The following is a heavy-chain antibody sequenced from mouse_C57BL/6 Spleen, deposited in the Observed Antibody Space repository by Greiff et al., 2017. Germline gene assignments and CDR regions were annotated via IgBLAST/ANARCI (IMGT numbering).Heavy chain of an antibody. J-gene: IGHJ3*01. CDR1: GYTFTDYY. V-gene: IGHV1-19*01. Sequence: EVQLQQSGPVLVKPGASVKMSCKASGYTFTDYYMNWVKQSHGKSLEWIGVINPYNGGTSYNQKFKGKATLTVDKSSSTAYMELNSLTSEDSAVYYCAKGGYLSWFAYWGQGTLVTVSA. CDR3: AKGGYLSWFAY. CDR2: INPYNGGT. D-gene: IGHD2-14*01.